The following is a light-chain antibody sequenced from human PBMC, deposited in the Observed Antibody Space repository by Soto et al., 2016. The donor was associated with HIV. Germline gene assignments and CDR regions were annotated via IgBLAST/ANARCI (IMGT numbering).Light chain of an antibody. CDR3: QQYDNFPIT. CDR2: DAS. J-gene: IGKJ5*01. V-gene: IGKV1-33*01. CDR1: QDISNY. Sequence: DIQMTQSPSSLSASVGDPVSITCQASQDISNYLNWYQQKPGKAPKLLIYDASNLGTGVPSRFSGSASGTHFTFTISSLQPEDIATYYCQQYDNFPITFGQGHDWRLN.